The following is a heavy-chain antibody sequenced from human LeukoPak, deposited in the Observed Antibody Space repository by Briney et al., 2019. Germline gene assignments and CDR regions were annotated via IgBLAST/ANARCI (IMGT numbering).Heavy chain of an antibody. Sequence: ASVKVSCKASGYTFTNYDINWVRQAPGQGLEWMGIINPSGGSTSYAQKFQGRVTMTRDMSTSTVYMELSSLRSEDTAVYYCTINFHMAPHTFDYWGQGTLVTVSS. J-gene: IGHJ4*02. CDR1: GYTFTNYD. CDR2: INPSGGST. D-gene: IGHD3-3*01. V-gene: IGHV1-46*01. CDR3: TINFHMAPHTFDY.